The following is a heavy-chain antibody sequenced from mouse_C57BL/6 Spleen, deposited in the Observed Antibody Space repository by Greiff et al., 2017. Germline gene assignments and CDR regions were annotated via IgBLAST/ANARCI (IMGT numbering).Heavy chain of an antibody. D-gene: IGHD1-1*01. CDR2: ILPGSGST. Sequence: QVQLQQPGTELVKPGASVKLSCKASGYTFTSYWMHWVKQRPGQGLEWIGEILPGSGSTNYNEKFKGKATFTADTSSNTAYMQLSSLTTEDSAIYYCARTRYYYGSSSCDYWGQGTTLTVSS. CDR3: ARTRYYYGSSSCDY. V-gene: IGHV1-9*01. J-gene: IGHJ2*01. CDR1: GYTFTSYW.